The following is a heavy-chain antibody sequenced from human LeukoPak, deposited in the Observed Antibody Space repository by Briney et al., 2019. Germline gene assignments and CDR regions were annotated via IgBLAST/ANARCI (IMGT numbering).Heavy chain of an antibody. CDR3: ARLGSSSDY. D-gene: IGHD6-6*01. V-gene: IGHV4-39*01. CDR2: IYYCGST. Sequence: KSSETLSLTCTVSGGSISSSSYYWGWIRQPPGKGLEWIGSIYYCGSTYYNPSLKSRVAISVDTSKNQFSLKLSSVTAADTAVYYCARLGSSSDYWGQGTLVTVSS. J-gene: IGHJ4*02. CDR1: GGSISSSSYY.